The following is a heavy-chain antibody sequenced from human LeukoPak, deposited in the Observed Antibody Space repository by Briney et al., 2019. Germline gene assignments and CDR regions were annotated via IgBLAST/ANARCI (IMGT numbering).Heavy chain of an antibody. CDR2: INSDGSSI. J-gene: IGHJ5*02. D-gene: IGHD6-13*01. CDR1: GFTFSSYW. CDR3: AKEPRIAAAGSGFNWFDP. V-gene: IGHV3-74*01. Sequence: GGSLRLSCAASGFTFSSYWMHWVRQAPGKGLVWVSRINSDGSSISYADSVKGRFTISRDNAKNTLYLQMNSLRAEDTAVYYCAKEPRIAAAGSGFNWFDPWGQGTLVTVSS.